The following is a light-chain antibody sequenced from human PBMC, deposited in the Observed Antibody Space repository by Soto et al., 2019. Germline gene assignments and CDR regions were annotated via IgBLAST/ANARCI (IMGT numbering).Light chain of an antibody. CDR3: QQYGSSPRT. V-gene: IGKV3-20*01. CDR2: GAS. Sequence: IVLTQSTGTLSLSPGERATLSCRASQSVSSNYLAWYQQKPGQAPRLLIYGASSRATGIPDRFSASGSGTDFTLTISRLEPEDFAVYYCQQYGSSPRTFGQGTKVEIK. CDR1: QSVSSNY. J-gene: IGKJ1*01.